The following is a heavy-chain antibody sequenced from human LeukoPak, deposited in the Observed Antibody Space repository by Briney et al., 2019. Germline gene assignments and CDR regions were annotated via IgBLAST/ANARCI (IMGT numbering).Heavy chain of an antibody. CDR3: ARTFEVRGVMGLGRPRRFDY. CDR1: GYTLTELS. CDR2: FDPEDGET. D-gene: IGHD3-10*01. J-gene: IGHJ4*02. V-gene: IGHV1-24*01. Sequence: GASVXVSCKVSGYTLTELSMHWVRQAPGKGREWMGGFDPEDGETIYAQKFQGRVTMTEDTSTDTAYMELSSLRSDDTAVYYCARTFEVRGVMGLGRPRRFDYWGQGTLVTVSS.